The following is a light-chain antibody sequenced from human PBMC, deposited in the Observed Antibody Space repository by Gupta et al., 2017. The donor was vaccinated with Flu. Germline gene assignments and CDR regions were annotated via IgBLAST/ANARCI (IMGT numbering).Light chain of an antibody. CDR3: QQYGTSLT. V-gene: IGKV3-20*01. J-gene: IGKJ4*01. CDR2: ATS. CDR1: QDVSD. Sequence: PGQRATLSCRASQDVSDLAWYQQKPGQAPRLLIYATSRRVADIPDRFSGSGSGTDFTLTISRLEPEDFAVYHCQQYGTSLTFGGGTKVEVK.